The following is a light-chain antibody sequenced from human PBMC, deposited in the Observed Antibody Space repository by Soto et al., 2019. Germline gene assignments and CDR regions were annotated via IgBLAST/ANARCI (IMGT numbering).Light chain of an antibody. CDR3: HWYDNLHRPWT. CDR1: QDMAAY. V-gene: IGKV1-33*01. CDR2: DSS. J-gene: IGKJ1*01. Sequence: TQMTQNLSCLSSSVRTRSTTSCXRSQDMAAYLYLYQQKPGKAHTPMIYDSSNFETGIPSRVSVSGSGTDFTFTISNLQPEDIAIDDCHWYDNLHRPWTFGQGTKVDI.